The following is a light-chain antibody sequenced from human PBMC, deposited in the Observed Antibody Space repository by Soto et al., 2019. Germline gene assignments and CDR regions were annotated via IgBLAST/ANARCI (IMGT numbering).Light chain of an antibody. Sequence: QSVLTQPPSMSAAPGQKVTISCSGSRSNIGSNYVSWYQQLPRTAPKLLIYEHDKRPSGILDRFSGSKSGTSATLGITGLQTGDEADYYCGTWDSRLSVWVFGGGTKVTVL. CDR3: GTWDSRLSVWV. J-gene: IGLJ3*02. CDR1: RSNIGSNY. CDR2: EHD. V-gene: IGLV1-51*02.